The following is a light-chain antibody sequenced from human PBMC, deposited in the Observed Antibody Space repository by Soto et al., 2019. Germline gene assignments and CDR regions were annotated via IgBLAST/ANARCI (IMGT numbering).Light chain of an antibody. CDR1: QSVSSN. J-gene: IGKJ4*01. CDR3: QQYNVWPLT. Sequence: EIVMTQSPATLSVSPGERATLSCRASQSVSSNLAWYQQKPGQTPKLLIYVASTRATVIPARFSGSGSGTEFTLTISSLQSEDFAVYYCQQYNVWPLTFGGGTKGEFK. CDR2: VAS. V-gene: IGKV3-15*01.